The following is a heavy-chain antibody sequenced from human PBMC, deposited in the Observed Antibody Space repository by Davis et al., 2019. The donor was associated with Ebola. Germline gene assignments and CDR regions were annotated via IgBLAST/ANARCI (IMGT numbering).Heavy chain of an antibody. CDR2: INPSGGGT. J-gene: IGHJ6*04. CDR1: GYTFTNYY. Sequence: ASVKVSCKASGYTFTNYYMYWVRQAPGQGLEWMGIINPSGGGTTYAQKFQGRVTMTRDTSTSTVFMELSSLRSEDTAVYYCARAVSDYYGMDVWGTGITVTVSS. CDR3: ARAVSDYYGMDV. V-gene: IGHV1-46*01.